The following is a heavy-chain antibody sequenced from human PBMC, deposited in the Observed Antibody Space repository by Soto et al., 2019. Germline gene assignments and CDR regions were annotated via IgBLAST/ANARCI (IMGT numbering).Heavy chain of an antibody. Sequence: GGSLRLSCAASGFTVSSNYMSWVRQAPGKGLEWVSVIYSGGSTYYADSVKGRFTISRDNSKNTLYLQMNSLRAEDTAVYYCARILSLGVAAAGPFDYWGQGTLVTVSS. CDR2: IYSGGST. J-gene: IGHJ4*02. V-gene: IGHV3-53*01. CDR3: ARILSLGVAAAGPFDY. CDR1: GFTVSSNY. D-gene: IGHD6-13*01.